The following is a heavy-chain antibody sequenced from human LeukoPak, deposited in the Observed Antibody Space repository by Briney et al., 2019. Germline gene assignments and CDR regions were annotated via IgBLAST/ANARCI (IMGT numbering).Heavy chain of an antibody. D-gene: IGHD3-9*01. V-gene: IGHV4-30-2*01. CDR2: IYHSGST. J-gene: IGHJ3*02. Sequence: PSQTLSLTCAVSGGSISSGGYSWSWIRQPPGKGLEWIGYIYHSGSTYYNPSLKSRVTISVDRSKNQFSLKLSSVTAADTAVHYCARGGGGDDILTGYYNHDAFDIWGQGTMVTVSS. CDR3: ARGGGGDDILTGYYNHDAFDI. CDR1: GGSISSGGYS.